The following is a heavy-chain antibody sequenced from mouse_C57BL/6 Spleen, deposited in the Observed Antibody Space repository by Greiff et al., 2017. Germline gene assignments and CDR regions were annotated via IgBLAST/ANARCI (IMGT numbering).Heavy chain of an antibody. Sequence: QVQLQQPGTELVKPGASVKLSCKASGYTFTSYWMHWVKQRPGQGLEWIGNINPSNGGTNYNEKFKSKATLTVYKSSSTAYMQLSSLTSEDSAVXYCARGGIYYYGSDFDYWGQGTTLTVSS. V-gene: IGHV1-53*01. J-gene: IGHJ2*01. CDR2: INPSNGGT. CDR3: ARGGIYYYGSDFDY. CDR1: GYTFTSYW. D-gene: IGHD1-1*01.